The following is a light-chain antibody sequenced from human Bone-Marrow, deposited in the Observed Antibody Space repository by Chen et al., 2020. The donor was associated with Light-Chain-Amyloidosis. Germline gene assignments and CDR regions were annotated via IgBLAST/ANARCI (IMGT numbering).Light chain of an antibody. J-gene: IGLJ1*01. V-gene: IGLV2-14*01. Sequence: QSALTQPASVSGSPGQSITISCTGTSIDVGGDNHVPWYQQHPDKAPKLMIYEVTNRSSWVPDRFSGSKSDNTASLTISGLQTEDEADYCCSSYTITNTLVFGSGTRVTVL. CDR2: EVT. CDR1: SIDVGGDNH. CDR3: SSYTITNTLV.